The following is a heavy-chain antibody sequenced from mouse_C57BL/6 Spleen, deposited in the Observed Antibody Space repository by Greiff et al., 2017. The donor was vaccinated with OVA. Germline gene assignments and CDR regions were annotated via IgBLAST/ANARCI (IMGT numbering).Heavy chain of an antibody. V-gene: IGHV1-50*01. CDR1: GCIFTSYW. CDR2: IDPSDSYT. D-gene: IGHD2-4*01. Sequence: QVQLQQPGAELVKPGASVKLSCKASGCIFTSYWMQWVKQRPGQGLEWVGEIDPSDSYTHYNQKFKGKATLTVDTSSSTAYMQLNSLTSEDSAVYYCARSSVDYWYFDVWDTGTTVTVAS. J-gene: IGHJ1*03. CDR3: ARSSVDYWYFDV.